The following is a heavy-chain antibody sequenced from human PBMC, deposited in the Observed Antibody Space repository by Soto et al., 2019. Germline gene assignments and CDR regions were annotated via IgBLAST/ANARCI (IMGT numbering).Heavy chain of an antibody. J-gene: IGHJ5*02. V-gene: IGHV1-2*02. D-gene: IGHD2-8*02. Sequence: ASVKVSCKASGYNLSDYYIHLVRQAPGQGLEWLGWVSPKSGGTNYAQKFKGRVTMTRDTSSNTVYMDLSGLKSDDTAVFYCAREISGGGTLNWFDPWGQGTLVTVS. CDR3: AREISGGGTLNWFDP. CDR2: VSPKSGGT. CDR1: GYNLSDYY.